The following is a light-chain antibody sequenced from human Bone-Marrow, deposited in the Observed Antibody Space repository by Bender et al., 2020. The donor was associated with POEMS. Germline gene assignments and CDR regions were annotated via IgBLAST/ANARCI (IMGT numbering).Light chain of an antibody. V-gene: IGLV1-44*01. Sequence: QSVLTQPPPASGTPGQRVTISCSGSSSNIGPNPVNWYQQLPGTAPKLLIYINNQRPSGVPDRFSGSKSGTSASLAISGLQSEDEADYYCAAWEDSLNGWVFGGGTKLTVL. CDR2: INN. CDR3: AAWEDSLNGWV. J-gene: IGLJ3*02. CDR1: SSNIGPNP.